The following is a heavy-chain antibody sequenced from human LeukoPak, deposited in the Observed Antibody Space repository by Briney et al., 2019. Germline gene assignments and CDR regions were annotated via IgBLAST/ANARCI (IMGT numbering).Heavy chain of an antibody. D-gene: IGHD3-22*01. CDR3: ARDLSSVPNYYDSSGYYQHPPFDY. J-gene: IGHJ4*02. CDR1: GFTFSSYS. CDR2: ISRSSSYI. V-gene: IGHV3-21*01. Sequence: GGSLRLSWAASGFTFSSYSMNWVRQAPGKGLEWVSSISRSSSYIYYADSVKGRFTISRDNAKNSLYLQMNSLRAEDTAVYYCARDLSSVPNYYDSSGYYQHPPFDYWGQGTLVTVSS.